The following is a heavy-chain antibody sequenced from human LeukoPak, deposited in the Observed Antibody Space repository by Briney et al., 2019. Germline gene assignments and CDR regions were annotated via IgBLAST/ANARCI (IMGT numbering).Heavy chain of an antibody. D-gene: IGHD4-17*01. CDR3: ARDPTTVTKGFDV. CDR1: GGSISSHY. Sequence: SETLSLTCTVSGGSISSHYWTWIRQSPGKGLEWIGYISYTGSTNYNPSLKSRVTLSVDTSKNQFSLKLSSVTAANTAVYYCARDPTTVTKGFDVWGQGTVVTVSS. V-gene: IGHV4-59*11. J-gene: IGHJ3*01. CDR2: ISYTGST.